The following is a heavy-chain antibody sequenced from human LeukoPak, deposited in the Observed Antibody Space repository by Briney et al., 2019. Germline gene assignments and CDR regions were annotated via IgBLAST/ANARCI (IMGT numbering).Heavy chain of an antibody. Sequence: GGSLRLSCAASGFTFSSYWMSWVRQAPGKGLEWVANIKQDGSEKYYVDSVKGRVTISRDNAKNSLYLQMNSLRAEDTAVYYCARGPPRREYCSLEFYFDYWGQGTLVTVSS. CDR3: ARGPPRREYCSLEFYFDY. CDR1: GFTFSSYW. J-gene: IGHJ4*02. CDR2: IKQDGSEK. V-gene: IGHV3-7*05. D-gene: IGHD2/OR15-2a*01.